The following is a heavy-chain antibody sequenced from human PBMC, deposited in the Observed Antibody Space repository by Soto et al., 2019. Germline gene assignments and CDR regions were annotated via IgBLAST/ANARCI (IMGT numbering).Heavy chain of an antibody. D-gene: IGHD3-22*01. CDR1: GFTFSTYG. CDR2: ISSDGGSK. J-gene: IGHJ4*02. Sequence: QVQLVESGGGVVQPGKSLRLSCAASGFTFSTYGIHWVRQAPGKGLEWVALISSDGGSKYYVDSVKGRFIISRDNSHNTVSLQMNSLRADDTAVYFCAKEQLAMTVVVADYFDSWGQGTLVTVSS. CDR3: AKEQLAMTVVVADYFDS. V-gene: IGHV3-30*18.